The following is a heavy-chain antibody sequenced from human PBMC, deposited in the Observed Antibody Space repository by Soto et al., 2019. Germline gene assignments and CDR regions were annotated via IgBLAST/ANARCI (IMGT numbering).Heavy chain of an antibody. Sequence: ASVKVSCKASGYTFTSYTMHWVRQAPGQRLEWMGWINAGNGNTKYSQKFQGRVTITRDTSASTAYMELSSLRSEETAVYYCARDQIRYCSSTSCYDYYYGMDVWGQGTTVTVSS. CDR2: INAGNGNT. V-gene: IGHV1-3*01. J-gene: IGHJ6*02. CDR3: ARDQIRYCSSTSCYDYYYGMDV. CDR1: GYTFTSYT. D-gene: IGHD2-2*01.